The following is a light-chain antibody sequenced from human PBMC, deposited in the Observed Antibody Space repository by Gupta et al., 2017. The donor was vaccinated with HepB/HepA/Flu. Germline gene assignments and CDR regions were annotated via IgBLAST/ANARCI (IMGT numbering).Light chain of an antibody. V-gene: IGLV3-1*01. J-gene: IGLJ2*01. CDR1: KLGNEY. Sequence: SYDLTQPPSVSVSPGQRARITCSGDKLGNEYTSWYQQRPGQSPMVVVYQDNKRPSGIPERFSGSTSGNTATLTISGTQTMDEAVYYWQSWDRNTVIFGGGTKLTVL. CDR2: QDN. CDR3: QSWDRNTVI.